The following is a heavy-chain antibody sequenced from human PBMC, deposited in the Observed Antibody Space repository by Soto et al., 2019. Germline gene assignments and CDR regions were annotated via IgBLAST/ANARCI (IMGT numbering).Heavy chain of an antibody. J-gene: IGHJ5*02. Sequence: QLQLQESGPGLVKPSETLSLTCTVSGGSISSSSYYWGWIRQPPGKGLEWIGGIYYSGSTYYNPSLKSRVTIAVDTSKNQFSLKLSSVTAADTAVYYCARLSSIAARPHWFDPWGQGTLVTVSS. CDR2: IYYSGST. CDR1: GGSISSSSYY. V-gene: IGHV4-39*01. D-gene: IGHD6-6*01. CDR3: ARLSSIAARPHWFDP.